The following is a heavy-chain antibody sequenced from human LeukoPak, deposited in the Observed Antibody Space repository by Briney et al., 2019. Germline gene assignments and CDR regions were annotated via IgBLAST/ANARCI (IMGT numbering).Heavy chain of an antibody. CDR2: IIPIFGTA. Sequence: ASVKVSCKASGGTFSSYAISWVRQAPGQGLEWMGGIIPIFGTANYAQKFQGRVTITADESTSTAYMELSSLRSEDTAVYYCARAPRGDYVWGSYSAGYWGQGTLVTVSS. CDR1: GGTFSSYA. CDR3: ARAPRGDYVWGSYSAGY. D-gene: IGHD3-16*01. J-gene: IGHJ4*02. V-gene: IGHV1-69*13.